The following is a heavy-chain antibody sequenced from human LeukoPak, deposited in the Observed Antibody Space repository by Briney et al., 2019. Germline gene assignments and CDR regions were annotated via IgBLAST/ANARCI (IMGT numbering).Heavy chain of an antibody. CDR1: GYSFTNYW. CDR2: IDPSDSYT. D-gene: IGHD6-13*01. J-gene: IGHJ4*02. V-gene: IGHV5-10-1*01. CDR3: ARRPKRSSWYHFDF. Sequence: HGESLKISCKGSGYSFTNYWISWVRQMPGKGLEWMGRIDPSDSYTNYSPSFQGHVTISADKSISTAYLQWSSLKASDTAMYYCARRPKRSSWYHFDFWGQGTLVTVSS.